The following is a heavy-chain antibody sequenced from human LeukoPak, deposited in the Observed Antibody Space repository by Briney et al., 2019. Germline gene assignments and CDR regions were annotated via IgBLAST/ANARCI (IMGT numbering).Heavy chain of an antibody. Sequence: GGSLRLSCAASGFTFSSYGMSWVRQAPGKGLEWVSAISGSGGGGRTYYAESVKGRFTISRDDSKNTLDLQMNSLRVEDTAVYFCAKDRVTSDLPRWFDPWGQGTLVTVSS. V-gene: IGHV3-23*01. CDR2: ISGSGGGGRT. CDR1: GFTFSSYG. D-gene: IGHD4-11*01. J-gene: IGHJ5*02. CDR3: AKDRVTSDLPRWFDP.